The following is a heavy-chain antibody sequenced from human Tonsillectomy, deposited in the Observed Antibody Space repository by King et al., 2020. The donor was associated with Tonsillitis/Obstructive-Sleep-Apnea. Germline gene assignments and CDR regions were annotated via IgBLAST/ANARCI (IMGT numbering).Heavy chain of an antibody. D-gene: IGHD3-9*01. J-gene: IGHJ2*01. Sequence: VQLVESGGGLVQPGGSLRLSCAASGFTFSSYWMHWVRQAPGKGLVWVSRINSDGSSTSYADSVKGRFTISRDNAKNTLYLQMNSLRAEDTAVYYCARGSRYVILTGYYWSFDLWGRGTLVTVSS. CDR1: GFTFSSYW. V-gene: IGHV3-74*02. CDR2: INSDGSST. CDR3: ARGSRYVILTGYYWSFDL.